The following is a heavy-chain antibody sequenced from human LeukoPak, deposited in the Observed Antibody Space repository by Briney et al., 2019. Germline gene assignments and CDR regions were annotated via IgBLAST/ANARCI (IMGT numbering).Heavy chain of an antibody. V-gene: IGHV4-39*01. CDR3: ARHANTKPAEN. D-gene: IGHD3-3*01. Sequence: SETLSLTCTVSGGSISSSSYYWGWIRQPPWKGLEWIGSIYYSGSTYYNPSLKSRVTISVDTSKNQFSLKLSSVTAADTAVYYCARHANTKPAENWGQGTLVTVSS. CDR2: IYYSGST. J-gene: IGHJ4*02. CDR1: GGSISSSSYY.